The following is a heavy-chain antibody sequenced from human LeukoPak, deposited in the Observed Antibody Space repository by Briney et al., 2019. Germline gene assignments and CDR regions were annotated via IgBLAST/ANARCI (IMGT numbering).Heavy chain of an antibody. Sequence: RGSLRLSCAASGFTFSIYWMSWVRQAPGKGLEWVANIKEDGSEKYYVDSVKGRFTISRDNAKNSLYLQMNSLRAEDTAVYYCARGGSSFDYWGQGTLVTVSS. CDR1: GFTFSIYW. V-gene: IGHV3-7*03. J-gene: IGHJ4*02. CDR3: ARGGSSFDY. D-gene: IGHD3-10*01. CDR2: IKEDGSEK.